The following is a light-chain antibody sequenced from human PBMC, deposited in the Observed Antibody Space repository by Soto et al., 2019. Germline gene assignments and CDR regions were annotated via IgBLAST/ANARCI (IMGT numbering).Light chain of an antibody. J-gene: IGKJ5*01. CDR3: QQSYNTPGIT. CDR1: QSINTY. Sequence: IQVTQSHPTLSASVGDRLTITCRASQSINTYLNWYQQKPGKAPKLLIYAASSLQSGVPSRFSGSGSGTDFTLTISSLHPEDFATYYCQQSYNTPGITFAQRTRLEIK. CDR2: AAS. V-gene: IGKV1-39*01.